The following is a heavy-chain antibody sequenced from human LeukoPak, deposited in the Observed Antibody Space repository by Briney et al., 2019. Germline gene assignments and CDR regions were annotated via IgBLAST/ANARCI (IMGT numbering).Heavy chain of an antibody. CDR1: GSTFNTYS. D-gene: IGHD7-27*01. Sequence: PGGSLRLSCAASGSTFNTYSMNWVRQAPGKGLEWISYIGGGGVLTYADSVKGRFTISRDNARNSLYLQMNSLRDDDTAVYYCARDKNWAFDYWGQGILVTVSS. V-gene: IGHV3-69-1*01. J-gene: IGHJ4*02. CDR2: IGGGGVL. CDR3: ARDKNWAFDY.